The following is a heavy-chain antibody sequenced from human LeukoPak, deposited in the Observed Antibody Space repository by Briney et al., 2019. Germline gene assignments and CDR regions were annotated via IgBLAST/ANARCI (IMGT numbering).Heavy chain of an antibody. CDR3: ARDREVTATPIPGMDA. CDR2: IYYSGST. Sequence: PSETLSLTCTVSGGSISSGGYYWSWIRQHPGKGLEWIGYIYYSGSTYYNPSLKSRVTISVDTSKNQFSLKLSSVTAADTAVYYCARDREVTATPIPGMDAWGQGTTVTVSS. J-gene: IGHJ6*02. D-gene: IGHD2-21*02. V-gene: IGHV4-31*03. CDR1: GGSISSGGYY.